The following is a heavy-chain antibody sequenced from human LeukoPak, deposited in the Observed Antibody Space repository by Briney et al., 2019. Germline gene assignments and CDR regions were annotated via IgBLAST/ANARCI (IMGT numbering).Heavy chain of an antibody. CDR1: GGSISGYY. CDR3: ARGSIAARPDGLFDY. V-gene: IGHV4-59*01. CDR2: IYYSGST. Sequence: SETLSLTCTVSGGSISGYYGSWIRQPPGKGLEWIGYIYYSGSTNYNPSLKGRVTISVDTSKNQFSLKLSSVTAEDTAVYYCARGSIAARPDGLFDYWGQGTLVTVSS. D-gene: IGHD6-6*01. J-gene: IGHJ4*02.